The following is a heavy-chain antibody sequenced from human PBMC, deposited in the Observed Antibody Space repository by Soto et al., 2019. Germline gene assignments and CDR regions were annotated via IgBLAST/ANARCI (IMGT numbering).Heavy chain of an antibody. Sequence: SETLSLTCTVSGGSISSSSYYWGWIRQPPGKGLEWIGSIYYSGSTYYNPSLKSRVTISVDTPKNQFSLKLSSVTAADTAVYYCARHEDVDTAMVDWFDPWGQGTLVTVSS. CDR3: ARHEDVDTAMVDWFDP. CDR1: GGSISSSSYY. CDR2: IYYSGST. V-gene: IGHV4-39*01. D-gene: IGHD5-18*01. J-gene: IGHJ5*02.